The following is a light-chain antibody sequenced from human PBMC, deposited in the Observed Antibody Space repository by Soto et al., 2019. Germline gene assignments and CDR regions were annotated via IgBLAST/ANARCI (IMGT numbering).Light chain of an antibody. V-gene: IGLV3-25*02. J-gene: IGLJ2*01. CDR2: KDI. Sequence: SYELTQPPSVSVSPGQTARISCSGHELPDQYGHWYQQKPGQAPVLVIFKDIKGPSGIPERFSGSSSGATVTLTISGVQAEDEGDYYCQSSDSSGSYVVFGGGTKLTVL. CDR3: QSSDSSGSYVV. CDR1: ELPDQY.